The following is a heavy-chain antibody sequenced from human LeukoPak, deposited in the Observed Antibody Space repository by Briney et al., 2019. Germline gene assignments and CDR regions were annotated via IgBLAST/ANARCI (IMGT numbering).Heavy chain of an antibody. D-gene: IGHD3-22*01. J-gene: IGHJ4*02. CDR3: AKPTYDSDAFDI. Sequence: GGSLRLSCVASGFTVSSNYMSWVRQAPGKGLEWVSMFYSGGSTFYADSVKGRFTIARDSSKNTLYLQMNSLRAEDTALYYCAKPTYDSDAFDIWGQGTLVTVSS. V-gene: IGHV3-66*04. CDR1: GFTVSSNY. CDR2: FYSGGST.